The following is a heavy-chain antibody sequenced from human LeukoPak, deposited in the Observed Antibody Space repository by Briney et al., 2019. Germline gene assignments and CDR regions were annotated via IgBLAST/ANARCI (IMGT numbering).Heavy chain of an antibody. D-gene: IGHD6-25*01. CDR2: ISAYNGNT. V-gene: IGHV1-18*01. CDR1: GGTFSSYA. CDR3: ARDSSYSSGYYYYGMDV. J-gene: IGHJ6*02. Sequence: GASVKVSCKASGGTFSSYAISWVRQAPGQGLEWMGWISAYNGNTNYAQKLQGRVTMTTDTSTSTAYMELRSLRSDDTAVYYCARDSSYSSGYYYYGMDVWGQGTTVTVSS.